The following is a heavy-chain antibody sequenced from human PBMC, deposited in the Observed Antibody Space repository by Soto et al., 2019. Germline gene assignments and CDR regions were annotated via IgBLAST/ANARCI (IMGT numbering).Heavy chain of an antibody. D-gene: IGHD3-22*01. CDR2: ISSSSTYR. J-gene: IGHJ3*02. V-gene: IGHV3-21*06. Sequence: GGSLRLSCAASGFTFSSYSMNWVRQAPGKGLEWVSSISSSSTYRYYADSVRGRFTISRDNAKNSLYLQMNSLRVEDTAVYYCARGDFYDISGPFSDAFDIWGQGTVVTVSS. CDR3: ARGDFYDISGPFSDAFDI. CDR1: GFTFSSYS.